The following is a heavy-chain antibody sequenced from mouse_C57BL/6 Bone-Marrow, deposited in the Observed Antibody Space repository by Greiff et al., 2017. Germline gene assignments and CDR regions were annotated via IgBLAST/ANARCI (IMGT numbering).Heavy chain of an antibody. CDR2: IDPENGDT. CDR1: GFNIKDDY. D-gene: IGHD1-1*01. J-gene: IGHJ1*03. Sequence: EVQLQQSGAELVRPGASVKLSCTASGFNIKDDYMHWVKQRPEQGLEWIGWIDPENGDTEYASKFQGKATITADTSSNTAYLQLRSLTSEDTAVYYCTTDYYGSSYPYWYFDVWGTGTTVTVSS. CDR3: TTDYYGSSYPYWYFDV. V-gene: IGHV14-4*01.